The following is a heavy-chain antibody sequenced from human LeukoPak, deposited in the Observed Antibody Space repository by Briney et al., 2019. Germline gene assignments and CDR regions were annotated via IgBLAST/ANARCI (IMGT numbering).Heavy chain of an antibody. D-gene: IGHD1-7*01. Sequence: SQTLSLTCAVSGGSISSGGYSWSWIRQPPGKGLEWIGYIYHSGSTYYNPSLKSRVTISVDRSKNQFSLKLSSVTAADTAVYHCARDNWNYGSSMDVWGQGTTVTVSS. CDR2: IYHSGST. V-gene: IGHV4-30-2*01. CDR1: GGSISSGGYS. J-gene: IGHJ6*02. CDR3: ARDNWNYGSSMDV.